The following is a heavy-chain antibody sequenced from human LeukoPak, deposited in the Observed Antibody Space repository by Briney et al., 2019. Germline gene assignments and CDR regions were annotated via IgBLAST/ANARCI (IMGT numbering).Heavy chain of an antibody. CDR2: IYYSGST. CDR1: GGSISSSSYY. D-gene: IGHD5-18*01. Sequence: PSETLSLTCTVSGGSISSSSYYWGWVRQPPGKGLEWIGSIYYSGSTYYNPSLKSRVTISVDTSKNQFSLKLSSVTAADTAVYYCARADFRYSYLDYWGQGTLVTVSS. V-gene: IGHV4-39*07. CDR3: ARADFRYSYLDY. J-gene: IGHJ4*02.